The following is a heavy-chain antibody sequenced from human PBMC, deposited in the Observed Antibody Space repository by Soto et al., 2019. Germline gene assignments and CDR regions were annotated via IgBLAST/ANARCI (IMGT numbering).Heavy chain of an antibody. CDR3: ARDGNYDSSGYKGGLHYYYYGMDV. J-gene: IGHJ6*02. CDR1: GGSISSYY. CDR2: IYYSGST. Sequence: PLETLSLTCTVSGGSISSYYWSWIRQPPGKGLEWIGYIYYSGSTNYNPSLKSRVTISVDTSKNQFSLKLSSVTAADTAVYYCARDGNYDSSGYKGGLHYYYYGMDVWGQGTTVTVSS. D-gene: IGHD3-22*01. V-gene: IGHV4-59*01.